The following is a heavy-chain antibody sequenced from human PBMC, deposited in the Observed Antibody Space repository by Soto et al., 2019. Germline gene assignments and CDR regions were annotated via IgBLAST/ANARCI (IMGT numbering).Heavy chain of an antibody. CDR2: INAGNGNT. D-gene: IGHD3-22*01. Sequence: QVQLVQSGAEVKKPGASVKVSCKASGYTFTSYAMHWVRQAPGQRLEWMGWINAGNGNTKYSQKFQGRVTITRDTSASTAYMELSSLRSDDTAVYCCASGDPYYESSGYYRADAFDIWGPGTMVTVSS. J-gene: IGHJ3*02. CDR1: GYTFTSYA. CDR3: ASGDPYYESSGYYRADAFDI. V-gene: IGHV1-3*01.